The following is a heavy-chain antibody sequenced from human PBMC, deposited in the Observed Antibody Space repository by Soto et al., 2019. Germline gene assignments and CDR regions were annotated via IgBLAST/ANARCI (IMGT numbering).Heavy chain of an antibody. V-gene: IGHV3-74*03. D-gene: IGHD4-17*01. CDR1: GFNFSNYW. Sequence: GGSLRLSCGASGFNFSNYWMHWVRQAPGRGLVWVSRINGDGSDIKYADSVKGRFTISRDNAKNTVYLQMNSLRADDTAVYYCARDQTTGDWFDAWGQGALVTVSS. CDR2: INGDGSDI. J-gene: IGHJ5*02. CDR3: ARDQTTGDWFDA.